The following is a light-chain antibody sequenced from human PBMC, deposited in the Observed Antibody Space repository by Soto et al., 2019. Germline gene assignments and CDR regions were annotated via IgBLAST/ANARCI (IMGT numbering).Light chain of an antibody. CDR3: QQYGSSPFT. V-gene: IGKV3-20*01. CDR1: QSVSSSY. CDR2: GAS. Sequence: EIVLTQSPGTLSLSPGERATLSCRASQSVSSSYLAWYQQKPGQAPRLLIYGASSRDTGIPVRFSGSGSGTDFTLTISRLEPEDFAVYYCQQYGSSPFTFGPGTKVDIK. J-gene: IGKJ3*01.